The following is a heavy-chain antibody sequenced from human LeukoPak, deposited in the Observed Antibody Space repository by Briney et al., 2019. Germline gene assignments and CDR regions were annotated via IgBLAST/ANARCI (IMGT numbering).Heavy chain of an antibody. CDR1: GGTFSSYA. D-gene: IGHD3-9*01. CDR2: IIPIFGTA. J-gene: IGHJ6*03. CDR3: ARVLRYFDWLPDVYYMDV. Sequence: ASVKVSCKASGGTFSSYAISWVRQAPGQGLEWMGGIIPIFGTANYAQKFQGRVTITADESTSTAYMELSSLRSEDTAVYYCARVLRYFDWLPDVYYMDVWGKGTTVTISS. V-gene: IGHV1-69*13.